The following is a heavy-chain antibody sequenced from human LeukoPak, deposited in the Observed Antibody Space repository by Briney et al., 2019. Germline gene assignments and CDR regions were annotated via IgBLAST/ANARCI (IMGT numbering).Heavy chain of an antibody. CDR3: AKDISGSPQIDY. D-gene: IGHD1-26*01. J-gene: IGHJ4*02. CDR1: GFTFSSYA. Sequence: GSLRLSCAASGFTFSSYAMHWVRQAPGKGLEWVAVISYDGSNKYYADSVKGRFTISRDNSKNTLYLQMNSLRAEDTAVYYCAKDISGSPQIDYWGQGTLVTVSS. CDR2: ISYDGSNK. V-gene: IGHV3-30-3*01.